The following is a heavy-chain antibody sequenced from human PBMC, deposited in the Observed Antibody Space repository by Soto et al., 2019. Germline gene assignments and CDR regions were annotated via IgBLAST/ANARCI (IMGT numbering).Heavy chain of an antibody. CDR1: GGSLIGHN. D-gene: IGHD1-26*01. V-gene: IGHV4-34*01. J-gene: IGHJ4*02. CDR2: INRSGGT. Sequence: QVQLQQGGAGLLKPSETLSLTCAVNGGSLIGHNGSWTRQAPGKGLEWIGEINRSGGTNYDPSLKSRVTISVDASKNQFSLKLDSVTAADTAVYYCATAPIIGATFFDYWGEGSLVTVSS. CDR3: ATAPIIGATFFDY.